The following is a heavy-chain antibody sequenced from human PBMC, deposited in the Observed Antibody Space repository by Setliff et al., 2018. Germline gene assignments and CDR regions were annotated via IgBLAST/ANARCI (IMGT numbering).Heavy chain of an antibody. J-gene: IGHJ4*02. CDR2: IGIYNGDT. CDR1: GYTFSRYG. Sequence: ASVKVSCKASGYTFSRYGFSWMRQAPGQGLEWMGWIGIYNGDTNYAQKLQGRVTMTTDTSTSTAYMELRSLRPDDTAVYYCVRDRPFVVVTATQASFDYWGQGTLVTVSS. D-gene: IGHD2-21*02. V-gene: IGHV1-18*01. CDR3: VRDRPFVVVTATQASFDY.